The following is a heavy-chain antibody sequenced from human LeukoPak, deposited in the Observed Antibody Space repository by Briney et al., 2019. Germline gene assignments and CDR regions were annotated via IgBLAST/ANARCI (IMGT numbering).Heavy chain of an antibody. D-gene: IGHD3-22*01. J-gene: IGHJ3*02. CDR1: GFTFGDYA. CDR3: SRGGMIVVVITSDDAFDM. V-gene: IGHV3-49*03. Sequence: GGSLRLSCTASGFTFGDYAMSWYRQAPGKGLEWVGCIRSKAYGGTTEYAASVKGRCTISRDDSKSIAYLQMNSLKTEDTAVYYCSRGGMIVVVITSDDAFDMWGQGTMVTVSS. CDR2: IRSKAYGGTT.